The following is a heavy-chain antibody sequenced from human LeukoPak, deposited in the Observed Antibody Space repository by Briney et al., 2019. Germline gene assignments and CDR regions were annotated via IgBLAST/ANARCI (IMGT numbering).Heavy chain of an antibody. Sequence: SETLSLTCTVSGGSISSSSYYWGWIRQPPGKGLEWIGSIYYSGSTYYNPSLKSRVTISVDTSKNQFSLKLSSVTAADTAVYYCARHMEYYYDSSGYLDYFDYWGQGTLVTVSS. V-gene: IGHV4-39*01. J-gene: IGHJ4*02. CDR3: ARHMEYYYDSSGYLDYFDY. CDR2: IYYSGST. D-gene: IGHD3-22*01. CDR1: GGSISSSSYY.